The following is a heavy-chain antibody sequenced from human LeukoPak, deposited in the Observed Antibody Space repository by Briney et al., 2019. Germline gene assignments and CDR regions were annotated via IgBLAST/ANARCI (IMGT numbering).Heavy chain of an antibody. CDR2: IIPIFGTG. Sequence: GASVTVSCKASGGTFSIYAISWVRQAPGQGLEGMGGIIPIFGTGNYAQKFQGRVTITADKSTSTAYMELSSLRSEDTAVYYCARDRGENYYDSSGYYYGLYWGQGTLVTVSS. CDR3: ARDRGENYYDSSGYYYGLY. D-gene: IGHD3-22*01. CDR1: GGTFSIYA. V-gene: IGHV1-69*06. J-gene: IGHJ4*02.